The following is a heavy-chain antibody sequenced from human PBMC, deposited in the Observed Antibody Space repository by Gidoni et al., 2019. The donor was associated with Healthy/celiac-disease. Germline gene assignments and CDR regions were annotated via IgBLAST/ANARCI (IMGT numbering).Heavy chain of an antibody. D-gene: IGHD3-16*01. CDR1: GGTFSSYA. CDR2: IIPIFGTA. J-gene: IGHJ3*02. Sequence: VQLVQSGAAVKKPGSSVKVSCKASGGTFSSYAISWVRQAPGQGLEWRGGIIPIFGTANYAQKFQGRVTITADESTSTAYMELSSLRSEETAVYYCARHPKGEVDAFDIWGQGTMVTVSS. V-gene: IGHV1-69*01. CDR3: ARHPKGEVDAFDI.